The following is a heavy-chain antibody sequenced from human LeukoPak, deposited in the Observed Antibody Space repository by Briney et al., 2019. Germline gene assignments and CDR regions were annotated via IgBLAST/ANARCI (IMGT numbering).Heavy chain of an antibody. V-gene: IGHV4-39*02. CDR1: GASIRSSTYY. J-gene: IGHJ5*02. Sequence: PSETLSLTCIVSGASIRSSTYYWGWIRQSPGKGLEWIASVHHSGSTYDNPSLKSRVTISVDTSKNHFSLKLTSVSAADAAVYYCARRSTVAGRGRSDPWGQGTLVTVSS. CDR2: VHHSGST. CDR3: ARRSTVAGRGRSDP. D-gene: IGHD6-19*01.